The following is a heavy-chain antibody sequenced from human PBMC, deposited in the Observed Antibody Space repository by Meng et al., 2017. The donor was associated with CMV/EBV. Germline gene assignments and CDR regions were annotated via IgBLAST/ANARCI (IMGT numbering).Heavy chain of an antibody. Sequence: YKHWVRKARGEGREWMGRINPNRGGRNYAEKLQGRENRTRETSISTAYMELSRLRSDDTAVYYCARPQNSDIVVVPAATSPPSADYWGQGTLVTVSS. CDR1: Y. V-gene: IGHV1-2*02. J-gene: IGHJ4*02. CDR3: ARPQNSDIVVVPAATSPPSADY. CDR2: INPNRGGR. D-gene: IGHD2-2*01.